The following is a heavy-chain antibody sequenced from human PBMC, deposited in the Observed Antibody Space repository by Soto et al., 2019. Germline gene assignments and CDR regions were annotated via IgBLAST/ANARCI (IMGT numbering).Heavy chain of an antibody. Sequence: PGGSLRLSCAASGFTLSSYAMHWVRQAPGKGLEWVAVISYDGSNKYYADSVKGRFTISRDNSKNTLYLQMNSLRAEDTAVYYCARDYWNAFDIWGQGTMVTVSS. J-gene: IGHJ3*02. CDR2: ISYDGSNK. CDR3: ARDYWNAFDI. CDR1: GFTLSSYA. D-gene: IGHD1-1*01. V-gene: IGHV3-30-3*01.